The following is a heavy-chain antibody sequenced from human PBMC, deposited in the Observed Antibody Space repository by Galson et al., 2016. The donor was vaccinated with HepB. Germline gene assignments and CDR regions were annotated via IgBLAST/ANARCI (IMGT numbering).Heavy chain of an antibody. CDR2: IYPRNSDT. D-gene: IGHD3-10*01. V-gene: IGHV5-51*01. CDR3: ARRDYSGSVIDDS. CDR1: EYSFTNFW. Sequence: QSGAEVKKPGESLKISCKGSEYSFTNFWIGWVRQMPGKGLEWMGIIYPRNSDTLYSPSFQGQVTISAAKSINTAYLQWSSLKASDTAMYYCARRDYSGSVIDDSWGQGTLVTVSS. J-gene: IGHJ4*02.